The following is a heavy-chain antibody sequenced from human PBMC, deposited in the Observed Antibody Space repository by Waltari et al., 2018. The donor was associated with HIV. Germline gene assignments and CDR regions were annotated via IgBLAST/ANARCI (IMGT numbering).Heavy chain of an antibody. CDR2: IYYSGST. D-gene: IGHD1-26*01. Sequence: QLQLQESGPGLVKPSETLSLTCTVSGGSISSSSYYWGWIRQPPGKGLEWIGSIYYSGSTYYNPSLKSRVTISVDTSKNQFSLKLSSVTAADTAVYYCARLRYSGSYSFDYWGQGTLVTVSS. CDR1: GGSISSSSYY. V-gene: IGHV4-39*01. CDR3: ARLRYSGSYSFDY. J-gene: IGHJ4*02.